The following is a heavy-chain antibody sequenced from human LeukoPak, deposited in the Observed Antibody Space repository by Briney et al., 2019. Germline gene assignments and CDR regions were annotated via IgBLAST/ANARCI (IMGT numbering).Heavy chain of an antibody. V-gene: IGHV4-4*02. J-gene: IGHJ4*02. CDR3: ARVIIGYCSSTSCYVEGYYFDY. Sequence: PSGTLSLTCAVSGGSISSSNWWSWVRQPPGKGLEWIGEIYHSGSTNYNPSLKSRVTISVDTSKNQFSLKLSSVTAADTAVYYCARVIIGYCSSTSCYVEGYYFDYWGQGTLVTVSS. CDR1: GGSISSSNW. D-gene: IGHD2-2*01. CDR2: IYHSGST.